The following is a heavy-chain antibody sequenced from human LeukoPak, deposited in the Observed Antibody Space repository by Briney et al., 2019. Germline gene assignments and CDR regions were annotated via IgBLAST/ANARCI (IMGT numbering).Heavy chain of an antibody. J-gene: IGHJ4*02. Sequence: GGSLRLSCAASGFIFRNYAMAWVRQAPGKGLEWVSAIIGSGGTYYADSVKGRFTISRDNSKNTLYLQMNSLRAEDAAIYYCARDRRLASFDYGGQGTLVTVSS. CDR3: ARDRRLASFDY. D-gene: IGHD6-25*01. CDR1: GFIFRNYA. V-gene: IGHV3-23*01. CDR2: IIGSGGT.